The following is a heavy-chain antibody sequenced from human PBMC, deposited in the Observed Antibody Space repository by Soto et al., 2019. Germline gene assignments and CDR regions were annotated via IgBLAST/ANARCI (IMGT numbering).Heavy chain of an antibody. CDR2: VYHTGIT. D-gene: IGHD3-3*01. Sequence: SETLSLTCTVSGGSFKSGIYSWVWIRQPPGKVLDWIGYVYHTGITSYNPSLKSRVSISMDTSKNQFSLNLDSVTAADTAVYFCARDFAYFDSWGQGTLVTVSS. CDR1: GGSFKSGIYS. J-gene: IGHJ4*02. CDR3: ARDFAYFDS. V-gene: IGHV4-61*01.